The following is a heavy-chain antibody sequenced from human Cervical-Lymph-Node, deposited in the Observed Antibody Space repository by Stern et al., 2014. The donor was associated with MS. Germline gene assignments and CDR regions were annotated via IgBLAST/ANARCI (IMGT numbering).Heavy chain of an antibody. CDR3: ARGPVSAWNDF. D-gene: IGHD1-1*01. CDR2: LNGHTGTT. V-gene: IGHV1-3*01. J-gene: IGHJ4*02. Sequence: QVQLLQPGAVVTQPGASVKISCKTSGYSFNTNAIYWIRQAPGQSLEWLGWLNGHTGTTRYAEKFEGRVTFTRDTSATTVYMDLSRLTSEDTATYYCARGPVSAWNDFWGQGTLVTVSS. CDR1: GYSFNTNA.